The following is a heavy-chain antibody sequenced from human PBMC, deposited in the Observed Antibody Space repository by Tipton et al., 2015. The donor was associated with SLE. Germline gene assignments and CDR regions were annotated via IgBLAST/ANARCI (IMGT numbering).Heavy chain of an antibody. V-gene: IGHV3-9*01. D-gene: IGHD2-2*01. CDR2: FSLDSDNI. Sequence: SLRLSCAASGFTLNKYAMHWVRQTPGKGLEWVAGFSLDSDNIGYADSVKGRFTTSRDNAKNALYLQMNSLRAEDTAVYYCARESQLLYYKGFDIWGQGTTVTVSS. CDR3: ARESQLLYYKGFDI. CDR1: GFTLNKYA. J-gene: IGHJ3*02.